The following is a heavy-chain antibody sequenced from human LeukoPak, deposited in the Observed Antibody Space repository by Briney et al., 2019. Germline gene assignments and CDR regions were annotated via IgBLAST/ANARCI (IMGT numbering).Heavy chain of an antibody. D-gene: IGHD3-10*01. J-gene: IGHJ5*02. Sequence: ASVTVSCKASGYTFTGYYMHWVRQAPGQGLEWMGWINPNSGGTNYAQKFQGRVTMTRDTSISTAYMELSRLRSDDTAVYYCARVVGYYGSGSPSPWGQGTLVTVSS. V-gene: IGHV1-2*02. CDR2: INPNSGGT. CDR1: GYTFTGYY. CDR3: ARVVGYYGSGSPSP.